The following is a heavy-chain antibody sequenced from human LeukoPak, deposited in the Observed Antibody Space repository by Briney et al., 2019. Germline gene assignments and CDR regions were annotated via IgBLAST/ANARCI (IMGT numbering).Heavy chain of an antibody. V-gene: IGHV3-74*01. Sequence: PGGSLRLSCAASGFIFSSFWMNWVRHVPGKGRVGVSHINSDGRTTDYADSVRGRFTISRDNAKNTLYLQMNRLTVEDTAVYYCGRGMRDYYGLDYWGQGFLVTVSS. CDR2: INSDGRTT. J-gene: IGHJ4*02. D-gene: IGHD3-10*01. CDR1: GFIFSSFW. CDR3: GRGMRDYYGLDY.